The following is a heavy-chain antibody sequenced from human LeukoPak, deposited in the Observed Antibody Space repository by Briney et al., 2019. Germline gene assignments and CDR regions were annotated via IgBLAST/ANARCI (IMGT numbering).Heavy chain of an antibody. D-gene: IGHD3-22*01. V-gene: IGHV3-23*01. CDR2: ISGSGGST. Sequence: PGGSLRLSCAASGFTFNSYGMSWVRQAPGKGLEWVSAISGSGGSTYYADSVKGRFTISRDNSKNTLYLQMNSLRAEDTAVYYCAKVGKGLNYYDSSGYYSDYWGQGTLVTVSS. J-gene: IGHJ4*02. CDR1: GFTFNSYG. CDR3: AKVGKGLNYYDSSGYYSDY.